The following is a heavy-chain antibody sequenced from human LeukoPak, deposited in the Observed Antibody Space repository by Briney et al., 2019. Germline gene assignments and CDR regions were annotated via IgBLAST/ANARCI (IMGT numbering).Heavy chain of an antibody. D-gene: IGHD3-10*01. CDR3: AKPPERVRGVIILYDY. CDR1: GFTFSSYW. Sequence: GGSLRLSCAASGFTFSSYWMSWVRQAPGKGLEWVANIKQDGSEKYYVDSVKGRFTISRDNAKNSLYLQMNSLRAEDTAVYYCAKPPERVRGVIILYDYWGQGTLVTVSS. V-gene: IGHV3-7*03. CDR2: IKQDGSEK. J-gene: IGHJ4*02.